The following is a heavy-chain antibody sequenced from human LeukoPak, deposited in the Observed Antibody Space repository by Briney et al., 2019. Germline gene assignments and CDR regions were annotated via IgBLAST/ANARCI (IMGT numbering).Heavy chain of an antibody. Sequence: GGSLQISCKGSGYSFTSYWIGWVRQMPGKGLEWMGIIYPGDSDTRYSPSFQGQVTISADKSISTAYLQWSSLKASDTAMYYCARRDYYDSSGYYNFDYWGQGTLVTVSS. V-gene: IGHV5-51*01. J-gene: IGHJ4*02. CDR1: GYSFTSYW. CDR3: ARRDYYDSSGYYNFDY. D-gene: IGHD3-22*01. CDR2: IYPGDSDT.